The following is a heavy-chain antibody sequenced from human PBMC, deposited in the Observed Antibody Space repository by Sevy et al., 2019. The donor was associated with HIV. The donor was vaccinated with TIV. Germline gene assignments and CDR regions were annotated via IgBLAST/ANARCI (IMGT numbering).Heavy chain of an antibody. D-gene: IGHD3-22*01. CDR3: AREDYYDASGGWVDP. CDR1: GYTFIDYY. Sequence: ASVKVSCKASGYTFIDYYIHWVRQAPGQALEWMGRINPNSGATNCAQKFQDRVTMTRDTSISTSYMELRRLRSDDTAVYYCAREDYYDASGGWVDPWGQGTLVTVS. CDR2: INPNSGAT. V-gene: IGHV1-2*06. J-gene: IGHJ5*02.